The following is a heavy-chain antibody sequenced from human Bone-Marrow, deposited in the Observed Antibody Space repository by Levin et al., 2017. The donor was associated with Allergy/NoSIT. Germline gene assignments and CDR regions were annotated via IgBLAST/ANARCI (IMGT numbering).Heavy chain of an antibody. CDR3: TTAHSSSRDY. Sequence: GGSLRLSCAASGFTFSNTWMNWVRQAPGKGLEWVGRIKSKSDGGTTDYAAPVRGRFTISRDDSENTLYLQMNSLKTEDTAVYYCTTAHSSSRDYWGQGTLVTVSS. CDR1: GFTFSNTW. D-gene: IGHD6-13*01. CDR2: IKSKSDGGTT. V-gene: IGHV3-15*01. J-gene: IGHJ4*02.